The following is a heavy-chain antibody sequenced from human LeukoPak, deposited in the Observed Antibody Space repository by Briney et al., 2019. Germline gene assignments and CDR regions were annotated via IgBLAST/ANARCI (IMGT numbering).Heavy chain of an antibody. CDR1: GLTFSSYA. CDR2: ITWNGGYT. Sequence: GWALRLSGAGSGLTFSSYAMNWVLQAPGKGLERVSGITWNGGYTGYADSGKGRFTTSRDNAKNSLYLQMHSLSADATALYSCAGTYYYDSSGFYPEFFQHWGQGTLVIISS. V-gene: IGHV3-20*04. D-gene: IGHD3-22*01. CDR3: AGTYYYDSSGFYPEFFQH. J-gene: IGHJ1*01.